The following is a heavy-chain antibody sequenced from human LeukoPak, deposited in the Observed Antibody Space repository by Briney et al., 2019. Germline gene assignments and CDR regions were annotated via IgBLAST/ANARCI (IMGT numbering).Heavy chain of an antibody. J-gene: IGHJ5*02. Sequence: GGSLRLSCAASGFTFSDLYMSWIRQAPGKGLEWVSHISSSGSTPYYADSVKGRFTISRDNAKNSLYLQLNSLRAEDTGVYYCARVLGGYSFGEAAIWFDTWGQGTLVTVSS. CDR3: ARVLGGYSFGEAAIWFDT. CDR1: GFTFSDLY. D-gene: IGHD5-18*01. CDR2: ISSSGSTP. V-gene: IGHV3-11*01.